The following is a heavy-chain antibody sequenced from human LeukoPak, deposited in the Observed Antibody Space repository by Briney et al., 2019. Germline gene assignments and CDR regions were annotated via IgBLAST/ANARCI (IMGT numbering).Heavy chain of an antibody. D-gene: IGHD4-23*01. CDR2: ISSSGSTI. CDR1: GFTFSDYY. J-gene: IGHJ5*02. Sequence: GGSLRLSCAASGFTFSDYYMSWIRQAPGKGLEWVSYISSSGSTIYYADSVKGRFTISRDNAKNSLYLQMNSLRAEDTAVYYCARDVYTGTVVTPTGWFDPWGQGTLVTVSS. V-gene: IGHV3-11*01. CDR3: ARDVYTGTVVTPTGWFDP.